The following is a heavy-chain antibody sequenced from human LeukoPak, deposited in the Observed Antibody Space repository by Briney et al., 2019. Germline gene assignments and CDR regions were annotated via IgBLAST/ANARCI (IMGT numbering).Heavy chain of an antibody. Sequence: GGPLRLSCAASGFTFSSYEMNWVRQAPGKGLVWVSRINSDGSITNYADSVKGRFTISRDNARNTLYLQMNSLRAEDTAVYYCVRELRVTTSPGPFDYWGQGTLVTVSS. CDR3: VRELRVTTSPGPFDY. D-gene: IGHD4-17*01. CDR2: INSDGSIT. CDR1: GFTFSSYE. J-gene: IGHJ4*02. V-gene: IGHV3-74*01.